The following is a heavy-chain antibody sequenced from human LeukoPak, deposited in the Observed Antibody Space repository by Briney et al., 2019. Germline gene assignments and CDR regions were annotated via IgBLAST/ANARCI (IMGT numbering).Heavy chain of an antibody. CDR3: AKSGGYGLIDY. CDR2: IHYSGST. Sequence: PSETLSLTCTVSGGSISSYYWSWIRQPPGKGLEWIGYIHYSGSTNYNPSLKSRVTISIDTSKNQVSLKMSSVTAADTAVYYCAKSGGYGLIDYWGQGTLVTVSS. CDR1: GGSISSYY. J-gene: IGHJ4*01. V-gene: IGHV4-59*08. D-gene: IGHD6-25*01.